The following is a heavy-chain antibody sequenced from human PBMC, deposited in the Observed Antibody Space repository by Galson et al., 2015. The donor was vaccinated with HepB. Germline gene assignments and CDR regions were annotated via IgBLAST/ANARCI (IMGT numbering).Heavy chain of an antibody. CDR3: ARDQYYSDSSSYSFDS. Sequence: SLRLSCAASGFTFSSYCMNWVRQAPGKGLEWVSYISGSSDTIFYADSVKGRFTVSRDNAKNSMFLQMNSLRAEDSAMYYCARDQYYSDSSSYSFDSWGQGTLVTVSS. CDR1: GFTFSSYC. J-gene: IGHJ4*02. CDR2: ISGSSDTI. V-gene: IGHV3-48*01. D-gene: IGHD3-22*01.